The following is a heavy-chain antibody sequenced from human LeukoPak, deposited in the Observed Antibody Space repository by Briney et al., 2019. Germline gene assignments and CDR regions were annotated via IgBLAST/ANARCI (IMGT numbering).Heavy chain of an antibody. J-gene: IGHJ6*04. Sequence: GGSLRLSCTASGFTFGDYAMSWVRQAPGKGLVCVSRINTDGSSTSYADSVKGRFTSSRDNAKNTLYLQMNSLRAEDTGVYYCARDTDVWGKGTTVTVSS. CDR3: ARDTDV. CDR2: INTDGSST. CDR1: GFTFGDYA. V-gene: IGHV3-74*01.